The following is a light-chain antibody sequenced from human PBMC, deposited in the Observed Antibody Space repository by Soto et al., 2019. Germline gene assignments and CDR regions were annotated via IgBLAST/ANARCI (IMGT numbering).Light chain of an antibody. CDR1: QSISNN. J-gene: IGKJ1*01. CDR3: QQYNNWPWT. V-gene: IGKV3-15*01. CDR2: GTS. Sequence: EIVLTQSPATLSLSPWERVTLSCRASQSISNNHLAWYQQKPGQAPRLLIHGTSNRATGIPARFSGSGSGTEFTLTISSLQSEDFAVYYCQQYNNWPWTFGQGTKVDI.